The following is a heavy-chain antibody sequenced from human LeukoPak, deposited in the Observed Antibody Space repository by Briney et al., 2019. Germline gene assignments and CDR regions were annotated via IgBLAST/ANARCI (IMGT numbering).Heavy chain of an antibody. D-gene: IGHD1-26*01. CDR1: GGSISSGGYS. V-gene: IGHV4-30-2*01. CDR3: ARASGSYLGYFDY. J-gene: IGHJ4*02. Sequence: SQTLSLTCAVSGGSISSGGYSWSWIRQPPGKGLEWIGYIYHSGSTYYNPSLKSRVTISVDRSKNRFSLKLSSVTAADTAVYYCARASGSYLGYFDYWGQGTLVTVSS. CDR2: IYHSGST.